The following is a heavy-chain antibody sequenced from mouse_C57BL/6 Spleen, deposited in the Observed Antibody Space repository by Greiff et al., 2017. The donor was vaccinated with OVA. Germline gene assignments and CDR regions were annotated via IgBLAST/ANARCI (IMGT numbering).Heavy chain of an antibody. J-gene: IGHJ3*01. Sequence: QVQLQQPGAELVKPGASVKLSCKASGYTFTSYWMHWVKQRPGRGLEWIGRIDPNSGGTKYNEKFKSKATLTVDKPSSTAYMQLSSLTSEDSAVYYCARKRGIYYGYDDGFAYWGQGTLVTVSA. V-gene: IGHV1-72*01. D-gene: IGHD2-2*01. CDR1: GYTFTSYW. CDR3: ARKRGIYYGYDDGFAY. CDR2: IDPNSGGT.